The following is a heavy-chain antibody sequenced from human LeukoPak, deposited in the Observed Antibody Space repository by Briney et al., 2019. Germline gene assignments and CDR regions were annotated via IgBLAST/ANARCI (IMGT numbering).Heavy chain of an antibody. D-gene: IGHD4-17*01. Sequence: PGGSLRLSCAASGFPFSNYWMHWVRQAPGKGLVWVSRIESDGITTNYADSVKGRFTVSRDNAKNTLYLQMNSLRADDTAVYYCVRYYGWGTAVHYWGQGTLVTVSS. J-gene: IGHJ4*02. CDR3: VRYYGWGTAVHY. V-gene: IGHV3-74*01. CDR1: GFPFSNYW. CDR2: IESDGITT.